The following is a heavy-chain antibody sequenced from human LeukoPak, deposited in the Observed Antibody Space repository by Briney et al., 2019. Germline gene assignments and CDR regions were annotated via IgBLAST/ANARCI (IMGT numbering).Heavy chain of an antibody. Sequence: PSETLSLTCTVSGGSISSSSYYWGWIRQPPGKGLEWIGSIYYSGSTYYNPSLKSRVTISVDTSKNQFSLKLGAVTAADTAVYYCARGPGNYWAWVVAAGSDYFDYWGQGTLVTVSS. V-gene: IGHV4-39*01. CDR3: ARGPGNYWAWVVAAGSDYFDY. CDR2: IYYSGST. D-gene: IGHD2-15*01. J-gene: IGHJ4*02. CDR1: GGSISSSSYY.